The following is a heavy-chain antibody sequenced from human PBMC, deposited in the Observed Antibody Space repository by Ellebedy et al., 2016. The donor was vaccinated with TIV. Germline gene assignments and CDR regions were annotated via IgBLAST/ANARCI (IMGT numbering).Heavy chain of an antibody. V-gene: IGHV3-74*01. CDR3: AKDLSYAASDY. CDR1: GFTFSNYW. D-gene: IGHD2-15*01. Sequence: GESLKISXAASGFTFSNYWMHWVRQAPGKGLVWVSQIKTDGSSANYADSVKGRFTISRDNAKNTLYLQMNSLRAEDTAVYYCAKDLSYAASDYWGQGTLVIVSS. J-gene: IGHJ4*02. CDR2: IKTDGSSA.